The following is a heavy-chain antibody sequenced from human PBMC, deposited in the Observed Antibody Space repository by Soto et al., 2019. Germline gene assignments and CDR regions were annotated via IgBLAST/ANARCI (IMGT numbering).Heavy chain of an antibody. CDR2: ISVRGEIT. CDR1: GFTVRCDA. J-gene: IGHJ3*01. CDR3: ERSEITYNWDV. V-gene: IGHV3-23*01. Sequence: GGSPRLGYAASGFTVRCDAMSGVRQGPGKGLDPVSSISVRGEITHYSEAVNGRFTISRDNSKKTLYLQLQSLRAEDTALYCCERSEITYNWDVWGQGTMVTVSS. D-gene: IGHD1-20*01.